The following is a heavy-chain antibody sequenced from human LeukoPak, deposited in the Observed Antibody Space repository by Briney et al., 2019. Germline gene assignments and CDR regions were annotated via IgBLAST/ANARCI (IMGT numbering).Heavy chain of an antibody. CDR1: GFTFSSYW. J-gene: IGHJ4*02. D-gene: IGHD6-13*01. CDR3: ARDPRKPYSSSWYFDY. V-gene: IGHV3-7*03. Sequence: GGSLRLSCAASGFTFSSYWMSWVRQAPGKGLEWVANIKQDGSEKYYVDSVKGRFTISRDNAKNSLYLQMNSLRAEDPAVYYCARDPRKPYSSSWYFDYWGQGTLVTVSS. CDR2: IKQDGSEK.